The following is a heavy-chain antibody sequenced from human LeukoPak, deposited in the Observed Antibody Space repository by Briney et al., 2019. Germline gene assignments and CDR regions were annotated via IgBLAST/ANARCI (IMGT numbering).Heavy chain of an antibody. Sequence: PGGTLRLSCAASGFTFDDYGMSWVRHAPGKGLEWVSGINRNGGSTVCADSVKGRFTISRGNAKNSLYLQMNSLGAEDTALYYCARELVIVGARGPLDYWGQGTLVTVSS. D-gene: IGHD1-26*01. CDR3: ARELVIVGARGPLDY. CDR2: INRNGGST. V-gene: IGHV3-20*04. J-gene: IGHJ4*02. CDR1: GFTFDDYG.